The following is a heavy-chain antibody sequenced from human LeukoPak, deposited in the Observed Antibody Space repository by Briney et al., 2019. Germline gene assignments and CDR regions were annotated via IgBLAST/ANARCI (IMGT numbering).Heavy chain of an antibody. J-gene: IGHJ5*02. V-gene: IGHV1-18*01. Sequence: ASVKVSCKASGYTFTSYGISWVRQAPGQGLEWMGWISAYNGNTNYAQKLQGRVTLTRDTSISTAYMELSRLRSDDTAVYYCARGGLYYYDSSGRDPWGQGTLVTVSS. CDR3: ARGGLYYYDSSGRDP. CDR1: GYTFTSYG. D-gene: IGHD3-22*01. CDR2: ISAYNGNT.